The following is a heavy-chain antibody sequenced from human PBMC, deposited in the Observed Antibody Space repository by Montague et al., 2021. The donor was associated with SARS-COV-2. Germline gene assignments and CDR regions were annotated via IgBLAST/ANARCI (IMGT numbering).Heavy chain of an antibody. CDR2: IYYSGST. CDR3: ARESGSGSYLVY. V-gene: IGHV4-39*01. J-gene: IGHJ4*02. CDR1: GGSISSSSYY. Sequence: SETLSLTCTVSGGSISSSSYYWGWIRQPPEKGLEWIGSIYYSGSTYYNPSLKSRVTISVDTSKNQFPLKLSSVTAADTAVYYCARESGSGSYLVYWGQGTLVTVSS. D-gene: IGHD3-10*01.